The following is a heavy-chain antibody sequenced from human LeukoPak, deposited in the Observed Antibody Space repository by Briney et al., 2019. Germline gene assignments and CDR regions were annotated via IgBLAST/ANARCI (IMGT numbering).Heavy chain of an antibody. Sequence: ASVKVSCKASGYTFIGYYMHWVRQAPGQGLEWMGWINPNSGGTNYAQKFQGRVTMTRDTSISTAYMELSRLRSDDTAVYYCARVQAITGTIGYYYYYMDVWGKGTTVTIS. CDR1: GYTFIGYY. CDR2: INPNSGGT. CDR3: ARVQAITGTIGYYYYYMDV. J-gene: IGHJ6*03. V-gene: IGHV1-2*02. D-gene: IGHD1-20*01.